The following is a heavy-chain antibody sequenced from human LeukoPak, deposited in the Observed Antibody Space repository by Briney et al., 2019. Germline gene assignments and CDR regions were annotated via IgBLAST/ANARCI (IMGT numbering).Heavy chain of an antibody. D-gene: IGHD1-26*01. CDR3: AKGGEWELLKGESIDY. Sequence: QPGGSLRLSCAASGFTFSSYGMHWVRQAPGKGLEWVAVISYDGSNKYYADSVKGRFTISRDNSKNTLYLQMNSLRAEDTAVYYCAKGGEWELLKGESIDYWGQGTLVTVSS. J-gene: IGHJ4*02. V-gene: IGHV3-30*18. CDR2: ISYDGSNK. CDR1: GFTFSSYG.